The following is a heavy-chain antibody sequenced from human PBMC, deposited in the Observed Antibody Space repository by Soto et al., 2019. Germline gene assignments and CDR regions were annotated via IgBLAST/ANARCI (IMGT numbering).Heavy chain of an antibody. D-gene: IGHD6-13*01. CDR2: IYYSGST. CDR3: ARGRQQLVNQDAFDI. V-gene: IGHV4-59*01. CDR1: GGSISSYY. Sequence: QVQLQESGPGLVKPSETLSLTCTVSGGSISSYYWSWIRQPPGKGLEWIGDIYYSGSTNYNPSLKSRVTISVDTSKNQFSLKLSSVTAADTAVYYCARGRQQLVNQDAFDIWGQGTMVTVSS. J-gene: IGHJ3*02.